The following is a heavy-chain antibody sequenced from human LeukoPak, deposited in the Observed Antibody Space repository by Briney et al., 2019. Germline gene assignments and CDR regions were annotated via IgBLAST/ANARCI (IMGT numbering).Heavy chain of an antibody. CDR1: GGSFSGYY. D-gene: IGHD6-19*01. V-gene: IGHV4-34*01. CDR3: ARGRSSGWYYYFDY. Sequence: SETLSLTCAVYGGSFSGYYWSWIRQPPGKGLEWIGEINHSGSTNYNPSLKSRVTISVDTSKNQFSLKLSYVTAADTAVYYCARGRSSGWYYYFDYWGQGTLVTVSS. J-gene: IGHJ4*02. CDR2: INHSGST.